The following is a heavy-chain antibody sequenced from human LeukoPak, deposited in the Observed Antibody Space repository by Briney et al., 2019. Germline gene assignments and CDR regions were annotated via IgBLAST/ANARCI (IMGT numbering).Heavy chain of an antibody. CDR1: GFTFSSYW. CDR3: AKQTYYYDSSGYYYFDY. CDR2: INIDGSTT. Sequence: PGGSLRLSCAASGFTFSSYWMHWVRQAPGKGLVWVSRINIDGSTTSYADSVKGRFTISRDNSKNTLYLQMNSLRAEDTAVYYCAKQTYYYDSSGYYYFDYWGQGTLVTVSS. D-gene: IGHD3-22*01. V-gene: IGHV3-74*01. J-gene: IGHJ4*02.